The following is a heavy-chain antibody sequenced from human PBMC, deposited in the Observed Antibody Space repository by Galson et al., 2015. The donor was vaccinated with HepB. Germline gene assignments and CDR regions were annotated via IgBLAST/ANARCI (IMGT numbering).Heavy chain of an antibody. D-gene: IGHD3-10*01. CDR2: IFFGGQT. J-gene: IGHJ4*02. Sequence: ETLSLTCTVSDGFVTARSSSWAWIRQAPGKGLEWVASIFFGGQTFYNPSLKSRLNMSIDTSKGEFYLNMKSVTAADTAMYFCARENFGSGTYYTTYYFDYWGPGTLVTVSS. CDR1: DGFVTARSSS. V-gene: IGHV4-39*07. CDR3: ARENFGSGTYYTTYYFDY.